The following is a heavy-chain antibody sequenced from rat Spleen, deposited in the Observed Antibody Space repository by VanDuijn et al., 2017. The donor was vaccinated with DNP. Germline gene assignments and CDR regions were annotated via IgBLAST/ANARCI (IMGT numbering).Heavy chain of an antibody. V-gene: IGHV5-19*01. CDR1: GLTFSNYG. Sequence: VESGGGLVQPGRSLKLSCAASGLTFSNYGLHWIRQAPTKGLELVAYISYFGDNTYYGDSVKGRFTISRDNAKTTLFLQMNSLTSEDMATYYCARHDYSGWFAYWGQGTLVTVSS. D-gene: IGHD1-1*01. CDR2: ISYFGDNT. CDR3: ARHDYSGWFAY. J-gene: IGHJ3*01.